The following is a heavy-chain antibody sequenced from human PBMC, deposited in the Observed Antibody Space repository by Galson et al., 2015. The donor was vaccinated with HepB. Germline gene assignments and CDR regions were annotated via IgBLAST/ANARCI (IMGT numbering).Heavy chain of an antibody. J-gene: IGHJ4*02. CDR2: ISYDGSNK. Sequence: SLRLSCAASGFTFSSHGMHWVRQAPGKGLEWVAVISYDGSNKYYADSVKGRFTISRDNSKNTLYLQMNSLRAEDTAVYYCAKVSGYGVVVPAAREFDYWGQGTLVTVSS. CDR1: GFTFSSHG. D-gene: IGHD2-2*01. V-gene: IGHV3-30*18. CDR3: AKVSGYGVVVPAAREFDY.